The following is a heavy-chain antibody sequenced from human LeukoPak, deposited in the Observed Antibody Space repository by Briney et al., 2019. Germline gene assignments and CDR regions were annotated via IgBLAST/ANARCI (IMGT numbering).Heavy chain of an antibody. J-gene: IGHJ4*02. V-gene: IGHV3-53*01. D-gene: IGHD5-18*01. CDR3: ARESYGYSYGYAFDY. CDR2: IYSGGST. Sequence: PGGSLRLSCAASGFTVSSNYMSWVRQAPGKGLEWVSVIYSGGSTYYADSVKGRFTISRDNSKNTLYLQMNSLRAEATAVYYWARESYGYSYGYAFDYWGQGTLVTVSS. CDR1: GFTVSSNY.